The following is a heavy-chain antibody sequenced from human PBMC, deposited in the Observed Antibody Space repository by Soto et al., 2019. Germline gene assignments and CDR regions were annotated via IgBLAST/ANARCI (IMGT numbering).Heavy chain of an antibody. V-gene: IGHV4-31*03. D-gene: IGHD1-1*01. CDR2: IYYSGST. CDR1: GGSISSGGYY. Sequence: SETLSLTCTVSGGSISSGGYYWSWIRQHPGKGLEWIGYIYYSGSTYYNPSLKSRVTISVDTSKNQFSLKLSSVTAADTAVYYCARVKRKKSVKVLFDPWGQGTLVTVSS. CDR3: ARVKRKKSVKVLFDP. J-gene: IGHJ5*02.